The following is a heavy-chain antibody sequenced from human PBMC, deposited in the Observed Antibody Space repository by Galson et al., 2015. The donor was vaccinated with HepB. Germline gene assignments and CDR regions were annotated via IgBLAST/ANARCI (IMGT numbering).Heavy chain of an antibody. Sequence: SVKVSCKASGYTFTSYYMHWVRQAPGQGLEWMGIINPSGGSTSYAQKFQGRVTMTRDTSTSTVYMELSSLRSEDTAVYCCARDAYGDEGGNYFDYWGQGTLVTVSS. J-gene: IGHJ4*02. CDR2: INPSGGST. V-gene: IGHV1-46*01. CDR1: GYTFTSYY. CDR3: ARDAYGDEGGNYFDY. D-gene: IGHD4-17*01.